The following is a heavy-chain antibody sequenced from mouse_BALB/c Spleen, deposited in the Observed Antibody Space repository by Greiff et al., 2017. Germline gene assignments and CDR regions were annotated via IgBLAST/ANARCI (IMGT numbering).Heavy chain of an antibody. V-gene: IGHV1-39*01. CDR1: GYSFTGYN. CDR3: AKEENGDDGYAMDD. CDR2: IDPYYGGT. D-gene: IGHD2-2*01. J-gene: IGHJ4*01. Sequence: EVQLKESGPELEKPGASVKISCKASGYSFTGYNMNWVKQSNGKSLEWIGNIDPYYGGTSYNQKFKGKATLTVDKSSSTAYMQLKSLTSEDSAVYYCAKEENGDDGYAMDDWGQGTSVTVSS.